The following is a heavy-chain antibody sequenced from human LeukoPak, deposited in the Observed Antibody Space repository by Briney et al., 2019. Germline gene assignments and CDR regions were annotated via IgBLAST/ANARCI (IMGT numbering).Heavy chain of an antibody. D-gene: IGHD5-18*01. CDR2: TSYDGTKN. J-gene: IGHJ4*02. CDR1: GFTFSSYG. Sequence: PGGSLRLSCAVSGFTFSSYGMHWVRQAPGKGLDWVASTSYDGTKNYYADSVKGRFTISRDNSKNTLFLQMNSLRPEDTAVYYCARLGEDSYGYQTDFDYWGQGTLVTVSS. CDR3: ARLGEDSYGYQTDFDY. V-gene: IGHV3-30*03.